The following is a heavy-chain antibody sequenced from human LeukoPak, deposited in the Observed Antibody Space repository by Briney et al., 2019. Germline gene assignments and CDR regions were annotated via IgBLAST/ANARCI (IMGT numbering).Heavy chain of an antibody. Sequence: GGSLRLSCAASGFTFSSYWMHWVRQAPGKGLVWVSRIRPEGTTTAYADSVKGRFTISRDNAKNTLFLQMNSLSAEDTAVYYCARDLDWILFDYWGQGTLVTVSS. D-gene: IGHD3-9*01. CDR3: ARDLDWILFDY. V-gene: IGHV3-74*03. CDR1: GFTFSSYW. CDR2: IRPEGTTT. J-gene: IGHJ4*02.